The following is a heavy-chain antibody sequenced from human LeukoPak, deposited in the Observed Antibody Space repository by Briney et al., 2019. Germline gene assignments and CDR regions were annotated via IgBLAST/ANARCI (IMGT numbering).Heavy chain of an antibody. CDR2: IYYSGST. J-gene: IGHJ4*02. CDR3: ARGAVYDY. Sequence: PSETLSLTCTVSGGSISGSSYYWGWIRQPPGKGLEWIGSIYYSGSTYYNPSLKSRVTISVDTSKNQFSLKLSSVTAADTAVYYCARGAVYDYWGQGTLVTVSS. D-gene: IGHD6-19*01. V-gene: IGHV4-39*01. CDR1: GGSISGSSYY.